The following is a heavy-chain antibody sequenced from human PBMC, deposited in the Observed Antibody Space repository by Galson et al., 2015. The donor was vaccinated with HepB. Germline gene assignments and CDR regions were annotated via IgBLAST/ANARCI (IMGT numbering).Heavy chain of an antibody. J-gene: IGHJ4*02. V-gene: IGHV3-30*01. Sequence: SLRLSCAASGFTFSTYAMHWVRQAPGKGLQWVAVISNDGSNRYYADSVKGRFTISRDNSKNTVYLHMNSLRAEDTAVYFCAREAEVAGRFDYWGQGTLVTVSS. CDR3: AREAEVAGRFDY. CDR2: ISNDGSNR. CDR1: GFTFSTYA. D-gene: IGHD6-19*01.